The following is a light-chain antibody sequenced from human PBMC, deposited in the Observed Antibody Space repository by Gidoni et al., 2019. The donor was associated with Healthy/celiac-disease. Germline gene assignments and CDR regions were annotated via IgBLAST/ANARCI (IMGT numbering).Light chain of an antibody. J-gene: IGKJ1*01. V-gene: IGKV1-39*01. CDR2: AAS. CDR1: QSISSY. Sequence: DIQMTQSPSSLSASVGDRVTITCRASQSISSYLNWYQQKPGKAPKLLIYAASSFQSWVQSRFSGSGYGTDFTLTIRSLQPEDIATYYCQKSYSTPFGQGTKVEIK. CDR3: QKSYSTP.